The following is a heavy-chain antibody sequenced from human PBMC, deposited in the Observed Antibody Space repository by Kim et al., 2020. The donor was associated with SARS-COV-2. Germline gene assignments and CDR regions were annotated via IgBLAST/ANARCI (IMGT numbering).Heavy chain of an antibody. CDR1: GGTFSSYA. Sequence: PVKVSCKASGGTFSSYAISWVRQAPGQGLEWMGGIIPIFGTANYAQKFQGRVTITADESTSTAYMELSSLRSEDTAVYYCARGNIVATIVDYYYGMDVWGQGTTVTVSS. V-gene: IGHV1-69*13. J-gene: IGHJ6*02. D-gene: IGHD5-12*01. CDR2: IIPIFGTA. CDR3: ARGNIVATIVDYYYGMDV.